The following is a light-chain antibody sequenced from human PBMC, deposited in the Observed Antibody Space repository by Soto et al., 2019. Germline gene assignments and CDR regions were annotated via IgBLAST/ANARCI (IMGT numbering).Light chain of an antibody. CDR2: AAS. Sequence: QMTQSPSSLFASVGDRVTITCRASQSISSHLNWYQQKVGQTPRLLIYAASTLQSEVPPRFSGSGSGTEFTLTISGLQREDFATYYCQQSHSDPLPFGGGTKIQI. CDR1: QSISSH. CDR3: QQSHSDPLP. V-gene: IGKV1-39*01. J-gene: IGKJ4*01.